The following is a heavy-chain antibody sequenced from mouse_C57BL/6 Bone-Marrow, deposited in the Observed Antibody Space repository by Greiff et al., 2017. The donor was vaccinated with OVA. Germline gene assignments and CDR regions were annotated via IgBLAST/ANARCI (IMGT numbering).Heavy chain of an antibody. D-gene: IGHD2-1*01. CDR1: GYTFTSYG. CDR3: ARGDGNYEYYFDY. V-gene: IGHV1-81*01. J-gene: IGHJ2*01. CDR2: IYPRSGNT. Sequence: QVQLQQSGAELARPGASVQLSCKASGYTFTSYGISWVKQRTGQGLEWIGEIYPRSGNTYYHEKFKGKATLTADKSSSTAYMGLRSLTSEDSAVYFCARGDGNYEYYFDYWGQGTTLTVSS.